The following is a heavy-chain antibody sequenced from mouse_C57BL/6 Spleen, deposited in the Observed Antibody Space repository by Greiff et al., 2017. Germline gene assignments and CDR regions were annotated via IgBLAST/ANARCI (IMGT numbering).Heavy chain of an antibody. Sequence: QVQLQQSGAELMKPGASVKLSCKATGYTFTGYWIEWVKQRPGHGLEWIGEILPGSGSTNYNEKFKGKATFTADTSSNTAYMQISSLTTEESAIYYCARWVYYGNHGTYWGQGTLVTVSA. CDR1: GYTFTGYW. J-gene: IGHJ3*01. D-gene: IGHD2-1*01. CDR3: ARWVYYGNHGTY. V-gene: IGHV1-9*01. CDR2: ILPGSGST.